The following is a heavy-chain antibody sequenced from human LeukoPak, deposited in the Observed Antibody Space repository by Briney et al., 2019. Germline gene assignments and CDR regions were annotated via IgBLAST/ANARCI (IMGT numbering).Heavy chain of an antibody. V-gene: IGHV4-59*12. J-gene: IGHJ6*02. CDR3: ARDRSITMVRGVTFYGMDV. CDR2: IYYSGST. D-gene: IGHD3-10*01. CDR1: GASISSFY. Sequence: SSETLSLTCTVSGASISSFYWSWIRQPPGKGLEWIGYIYYSGSTNYNPSLKSRVTISVDTSKNQFSLKLSSVTSADTAVYYCARDRSITMVRGVTFYGMDVWGQGTTVTVSS.